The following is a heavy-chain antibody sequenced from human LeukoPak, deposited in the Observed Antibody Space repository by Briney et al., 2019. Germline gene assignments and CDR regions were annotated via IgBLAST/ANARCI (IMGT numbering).Heavy chain of an antibody. J-gene: IGHJ4*02. D-gene: IGHD4-11*01. CDR2: INPNSGGT. CDR3: ARVDYSNYKFDY. CDR1: GYTFTGYY. Sequence: ASVKVSCKASGYTFTGYYMHWVRQAPGQGLEWMGWINPNSGGTNYAQKFQGRVTMTRDTSISTAYMELSRLRSDDTAVYYCARVDYSNYKFDYWGQGTLVTVSS. V-gene: IGHV1-2*02.